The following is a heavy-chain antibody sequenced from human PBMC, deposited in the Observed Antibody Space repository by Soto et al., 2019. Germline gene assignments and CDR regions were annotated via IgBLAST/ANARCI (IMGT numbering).Heavy chain of an antibody. CDR3: ARVYYSNLPYYFYYMDV. J-gene: IGHJ6*02. CDR1: GFTFSSYS. CDR2: VYLGDST. V-gene: IGHV3-66*01. D-gene: IGHD4-4*01. Sequence: GGSLRLSCAASGFTFSSYSMSWVRQAPGKGLEWVSVVYLGDSTFYADSVKGRFTIFRDDSKYTLYLQMNSLRAEDTAVYFCARVYYSNLPYYFYYMDVWGQGTTVTVSS.